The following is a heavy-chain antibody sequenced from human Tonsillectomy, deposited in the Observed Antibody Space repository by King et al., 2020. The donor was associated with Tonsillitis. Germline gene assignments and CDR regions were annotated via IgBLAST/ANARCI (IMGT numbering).Heavy chain of an antibody. CDR3: ARDSLTHMDYYMDV. V-gene: IGHV3-33*01. J-gene: IGHJ6*03. D-gene: IGHD2-15*01. CDR2: IWYDGSNK. Sequence: VQLVESGGGVVQPGRSLRLSCAASGFTFSSYGMNWVRRAPGKGLEWVAVIWYDGSNKYYADSVKGRFTISRDNSKNTLYLQMISLRAEDTAVYYCARDSLTHMDYYMDVWGKGTTVTVSS. CDR1: GFTFSSYG.